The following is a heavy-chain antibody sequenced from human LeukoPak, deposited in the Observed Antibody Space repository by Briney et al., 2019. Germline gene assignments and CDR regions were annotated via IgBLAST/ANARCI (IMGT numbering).Heavy chain of an antibody. V-gene: IGHV3-21*01. CDR3: ARADPYED. D-gene: IGHD3-3*01. CDR1: GFTFNSYS. J-gene: IGHJ4*02. Sequence: GGSLRLSCAASGFTFNSYSMSCVRQAPGKGLEWVSSISSSSTYIYYADSVKGRFTISRDNAKNSLYLQMNSLRAEDTALYYCARADPYEDWGQGTLVTVSS. CDR2: ISSSSTYI.